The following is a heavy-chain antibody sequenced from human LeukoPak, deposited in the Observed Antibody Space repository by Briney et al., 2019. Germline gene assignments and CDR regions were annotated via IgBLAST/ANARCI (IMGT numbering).Heavy chain of an antibody. D-gene: IGHD3-22*01. Sequence: ASVKVSCKASGYIFTSYYMHWVRQAPAQGLEWMAIINHSGGSTSYAQDFQGRVTMTRDTSTSTVYMELSSLRSEDTAVYYCARDSRPSYDSSAYYYLGDYWGQGTLVTVSS. CDR3: ARDSRPSYDSSAYYYLGDY. V-gene: IGHV1-46*01. CDR2: INHSGGST. J-gene: IGHJ4*02. CDR1: GYIFTSYY.